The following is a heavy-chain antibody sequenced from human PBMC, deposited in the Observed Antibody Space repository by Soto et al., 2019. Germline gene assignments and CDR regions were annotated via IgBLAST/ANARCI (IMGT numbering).Heavy chain of an antibody. V-gene: IGHV3-21*01. J-gene: IGHJ3*02. Sequence: EVQLVESGGGLVKPGGSLRLSCAASGFTFSSYSMNWVRQAPGKGLEWVSSISISSSYIYYADSVKGRFTFPRANAMNSLYQQMNSLRAEDTAVYYCARARHYYDSSGYYVDAFDIWGQGTMVTVSS. CDR3: ARARHYYDSSGYYVDAFDI. D-gene: IGHD3-22*01. CDR2: ISISSSYI. CDR1: GFTFSSYS.